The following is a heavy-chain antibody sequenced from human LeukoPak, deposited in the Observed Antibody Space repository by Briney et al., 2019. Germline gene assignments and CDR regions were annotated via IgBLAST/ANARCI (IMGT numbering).Heavy chain of an antibody. CDR2: IYPGDSDT. D-gene: IGHD4-11*01. Sequence: GESLKISCKGSGYSFTSYWIGWVRQMPGKGLEWMGTIYPGDSDTRYSPPFQGQVTISADKSISTAYLQWSSLKASDTAMYYCARQRCDYSNCYFDYWGQGTLVTVSS. CDR1: GYSFTSYW. J-gene: IGHJ4*02. V-gene: IGHV5-51*01. CDR3: ARQRCDYSNCYFDY.